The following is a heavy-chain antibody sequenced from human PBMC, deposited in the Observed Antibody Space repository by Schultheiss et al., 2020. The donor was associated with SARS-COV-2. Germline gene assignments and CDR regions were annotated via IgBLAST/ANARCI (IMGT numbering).Heavy chain of an antibody. CDR1: GFTFSSYA. CDR3: ARDIDDYVWGSYRSEGDY. Sequence: GGSLRLSCAASGFTFSSYAMSWVRQAPGKGLEWVSAISGSGGSTYYADSVKGRFTISRDNSKNTLYLQMNSLRAEDTAVYYCARDIDDYVWGSYRSEGDYWGQGTLVTVSS. D-gene: IGHD3-16*02. CDR2: ISGSGGST. V-gene: IGHV3-23*01. J-gene: IGHJ4*02.